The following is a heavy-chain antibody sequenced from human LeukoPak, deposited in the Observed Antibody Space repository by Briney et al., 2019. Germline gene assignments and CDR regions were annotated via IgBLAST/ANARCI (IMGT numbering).Heavy chain of an antibody. CDR1: GGSISSYF. CDR3: ARQGLERGFGDP. Sequence: SETLSLTCTVSGGSISSYFWSWIRQPAGKGLEWIGLIYISGDTNYNPSLKSRVTMSVDTSKNHLSLKLSSVTAADTAVYYCARQGLERGFGDPWGQGTLVTVSS. V-gene: IGHV4-4*07. D-gene: IGHD3-10*01. CDR2: IYISGDT. J-gene: IGHJ5*02.